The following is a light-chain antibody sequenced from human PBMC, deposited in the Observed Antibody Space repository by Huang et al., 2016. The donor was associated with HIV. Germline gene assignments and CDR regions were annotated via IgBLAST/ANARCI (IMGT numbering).Light chain of an antibody. Sequence: DIQMTQSPSSLSASVGDRVTITCRASQRISSYLNWYQQKPGKAPKLLIYAASNLQSGVPSRFSGSGFGTDFTLTISSLQPEDFATYFCQQAYITPPYTFGQGTKLEIK. J-gene: IGKJ2*01. CDR3: QQAYITPPYT. V-gene: IGKV1-39*01. CDR1: QRISSY. CDR2: AAS.